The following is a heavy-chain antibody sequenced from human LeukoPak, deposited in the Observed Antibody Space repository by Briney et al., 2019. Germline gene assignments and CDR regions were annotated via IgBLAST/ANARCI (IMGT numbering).Heavy chain of an antibody. CDR3: ARPIPKYCSSTSCSWARDI. D-gene: IGHD2-2*01. CDR2: INHSGST. J-gene: IGHJ3*02. CDR1: GGSLSGYY. V-gene: IGHV4-34*01. Sequence: SETLSLTCAVYGGSLSGYYWSWIRQPPGKGLEWIGEINHSGSTNYNLSLKSRVTISVDTSKNQFSLKLSSVTAADTAVYYCARPIPKYCSSTSCSWARDIWGQGTMVTVSS.